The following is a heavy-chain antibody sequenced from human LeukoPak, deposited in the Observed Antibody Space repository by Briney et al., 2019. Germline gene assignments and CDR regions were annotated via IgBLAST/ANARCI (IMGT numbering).Heavy chain of an antibody. Sequence: GWSLRLSCATSGFTFSGHWMSWVRQAPGKGPEWVANIKQDGSERYYVDSVKGRFTISRDNAKSSLYLQMNSLRAEDTAVYYCARDGGHSTDLDYWGQGILVTV. CDR3: ARDGGHSTDLDY. V-gene: IGHV3-7*01. CDR2: IKQDGSER. CDR1: GFTFSGHW. D-gene: IGHD2/OR15-2a*01. J-gene: IGHJ4*02.